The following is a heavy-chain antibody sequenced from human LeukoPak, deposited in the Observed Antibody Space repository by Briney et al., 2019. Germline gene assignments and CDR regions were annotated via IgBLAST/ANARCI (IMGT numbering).Heavy chain of an antibody. CDR1: GFTLSSYW. D-gene: IGHD3-3*01. CDR2: IKQDGSKK. J-gene: IGHJ4*02. Sequence: PGGSLRLSCAASGFTLSSYWMTWVRQAPGKGLEWVANIKQDGSKKNYVDSVKGRFTISRDNAKNSLYLQMNSLRDEDTAVYYCAKLTEYDFWSGYSEGNTDYWGQGTLVTVSS. CDR3: AKLTEYDFWSGYSEGNTDY. V-gene: IGHV3-7*05.